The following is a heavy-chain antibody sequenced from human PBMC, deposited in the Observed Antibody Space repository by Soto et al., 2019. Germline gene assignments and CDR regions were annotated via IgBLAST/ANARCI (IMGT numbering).Heavy chain of an antibody. CDR1: GGSFSGYY. D-gene: IGHD3-22*01. J-gene: IGHJ6*02. CDR3: ARGGYYYSSGYYYCYGMGV. Sequence: LRLSCTVYGGSFSGYYWSWIRQPPGKGQEWIGEINHSASTKYNPSLKSRVFISVDRTRHQLSLKLSSVTAADTAMYYCARGGYYYSSGYYYCYGMGVWGQVTTVIV. V-gene: IGHV4-34*01. CDR2: INHSAST.